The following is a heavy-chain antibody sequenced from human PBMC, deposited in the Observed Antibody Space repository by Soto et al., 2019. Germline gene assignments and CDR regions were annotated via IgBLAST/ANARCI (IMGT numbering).Heavy chain of an antibody. J-gene: IGHJ4*02. Sequence: PSETLSLTCTVSGGSVSRSTYHWGWIRQPPGKGLEWIGSIYYGGSTDYNPSLKSRVTLSVDTSKNQIFLKLTSVTAADTAVYYCARRIVATETFDYWGQGTLVTVSS. CDR3: ARRIVATETFDY. D-gene: IGHD5-12*01. CDR1: GGSVSRSTYH. CDR2: IYYGGST. V-gene: IGHV4-39*01.